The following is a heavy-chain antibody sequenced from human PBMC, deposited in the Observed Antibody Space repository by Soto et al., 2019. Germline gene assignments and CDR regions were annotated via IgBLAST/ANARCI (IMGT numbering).Heavy chain of an antibody. CDR1: GYTFTGYY. V-gene: IGHV1-2*02. Sequence: ASVKVSCKASGYTFTGYYMHWVRQAPGQGLEWMGWINPNSGDTKYAQKFQGRVTMTRDTSTRTAYMEVSRLTSDDTAVYYCARSLSTIGGRHDSWGQGTPVTVS. CDR2: INPNSGDT. D-gene: IGHD3-10*01. CDR3: ARSLSTIGGRHDS. J-gene: IGHJ4*02.